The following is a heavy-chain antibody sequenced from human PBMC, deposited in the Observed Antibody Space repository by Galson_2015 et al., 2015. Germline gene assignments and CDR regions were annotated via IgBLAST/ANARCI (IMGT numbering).Heavy chain of an antibody. Sequence: SLRLSCAASGFTFSSYSMNWVRQAPGKGLKWVSSISSSSSYIYYADSVKGRFTISRDNAKNSLYLQMNSLRAEDTAVYYCARDGVGGLFDYWGQGTLVTVSS. V-gene: IGHV3-21*01. J-gene: IGHJ4*02. CDR2: ISSSSSYI. CDR1: GFTFSSYS. CDR3: ARDGVGGLFDY. D-gene: IGHD3-10*01.